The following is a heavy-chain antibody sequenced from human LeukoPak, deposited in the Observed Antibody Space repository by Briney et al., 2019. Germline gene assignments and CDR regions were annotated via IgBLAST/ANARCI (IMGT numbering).Heavy chain of an antibody. CDR2: MHYSGST. Sequence: SETLSLTCTVSGGSISEYYWSWIRQSPGKGLEWIGHMHYSGSTNYKSSLKSRVTISVDTSKNQFSLKLSSVTAADTAVYYCARGRWWFAGRPPHYMDVWGKGTTVTVSS. V-gene: IGHV4-59*12. J-gene: IGHJ6*03. CDR1: GGSISEYY. CDR3: ARGRWWFAGRPPHYMDV. D-gene: IGHD6-6*01.